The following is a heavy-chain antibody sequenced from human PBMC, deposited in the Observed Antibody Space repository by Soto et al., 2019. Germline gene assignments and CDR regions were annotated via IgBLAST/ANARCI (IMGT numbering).Heavy chain of an antibody. V-gene: IGHV3-23*01. J-gene: IGHJ4*02. D-gene: IGHD2-2*01. CDR2: ISGGGDSA. Sequence: EVHLLESGGGLVQPGGSLRLSCAGTGFTFNNYAMSWVRQAPGKGLEWVSGISGGGDSANYADSVKGRFTISRDNSKNTIYLEMNGLRVEDTALYFCAKGHQSCSTDTCTYYFDYWGRGILVTVSS. CDR1: GFTFNNYA. CDR3: AKGHQSCSTDTCTYYFDY.